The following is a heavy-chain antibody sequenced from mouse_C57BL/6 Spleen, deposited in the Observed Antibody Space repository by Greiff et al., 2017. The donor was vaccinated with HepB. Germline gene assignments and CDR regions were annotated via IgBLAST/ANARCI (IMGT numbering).Heavy chain of an antibody. J-gene: IGHJ2*01. V-gene: IGHV1-59*01. CDR1: GYTFTSYW. D-gene: IGHD1-1*01. Sequence: QVQLQQPGAELVRPGTSVKLSCKASGYTFTSYWMHWVKQRPGQGLEWIGVIDPSDSYTNYNQKFKGKATLTVDTSSSTPYMQLSSLTSEDSAVYYCARTTTVVAPHYFDYWGQGTTLTVSS. CDR2: IDPSDSYT. CDR3: ARTTTVVAPHYFDY.